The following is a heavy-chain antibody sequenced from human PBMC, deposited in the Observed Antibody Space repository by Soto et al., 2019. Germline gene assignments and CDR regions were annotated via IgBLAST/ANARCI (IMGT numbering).Heavy chain of an antibody. V-gene: IGHV3-23*01. D-gene: IGHD3-3*01. CDR2: ISGSGGST. CDR1: GFTFSSYA. J-gene: IGHJ6*02. Sequence: GGSLRLSCAASGFTFSSYAMSWVRQAPGRGLEWVSAISGSGGSTYYADSVKGRFTISRDNSKNTLYLQMNSLRAEDTAVYYCAKDIDLTIFGVVIPYPEYYYYYGMDVWGQGTTVTVSS. CDR3: AKDIDLTIFGVVIPYPEYYYYYGMDV.